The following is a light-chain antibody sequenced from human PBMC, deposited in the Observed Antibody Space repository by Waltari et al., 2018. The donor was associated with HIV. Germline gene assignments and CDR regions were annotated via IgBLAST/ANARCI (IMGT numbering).Light chain of an antibody. J-gene: IGLJ3*02. CDR1: NIGSKS. Sequence: SYVLTQPPSVSVAPGQTARVTCGGNNIGSKSVHCYQVKPGQAPVLVVYDDSDRPSGIPGRFSGSNSGNTATLTISRVEAGDEADYYCQVWDTGGDHPEWVFGGGTKLTVL. CDR2: DDS. CDR3: QVWDTGGDHPEWV. V-gene: IGLV3-21*02.